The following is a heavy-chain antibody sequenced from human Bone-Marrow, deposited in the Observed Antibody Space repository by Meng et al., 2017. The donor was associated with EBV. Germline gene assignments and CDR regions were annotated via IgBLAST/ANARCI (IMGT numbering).Heavy chain of an antibody. J-gene: IGHJ4*02. Sequence: QVRLYEPCPGMVMACGPLSLPCAASGGSTSKNCWWSWFRQSTGKGLEWMGEIYYSGTTTYNPSLKSRVTISVDKSKNQFSLKLTSVTAADTAVYYCARGSIKSGSYSIDSWGQGILVTVSS. CDR1: GGSTSKNCW. V-gene: IGHV4-4*02. CDR2: IYYSGTT. CDR3: ARGSIKSGSYSIDS. D-gene: IGHD1-26*01.